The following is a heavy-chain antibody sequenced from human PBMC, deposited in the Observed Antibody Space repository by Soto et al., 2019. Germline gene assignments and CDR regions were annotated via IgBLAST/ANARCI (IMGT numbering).Heavy chain of an antibody. Sequence: PGGSLRLSCAASGFTFGTFSMNWVRQAPGKGLEWLSFIGASVSTIYYADSVKGRFTISRDNAKNSVYLQMNSLRDDDTAVYYCATDPGYYDSGGHFDHWGQGTLVTVSS. CDR1: GFTFGTFS. V-gene: IGHV3-48*02. CDR3: ATDPGYYDSGGHFDH. D-gene: IGHD3-22*01. J-gene: IGHJ4*02. CDR2: IGASVSTI.